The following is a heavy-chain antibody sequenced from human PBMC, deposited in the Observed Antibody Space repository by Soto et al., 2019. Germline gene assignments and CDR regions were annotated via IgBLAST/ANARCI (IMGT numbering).Heavy chain of an antibody. CDR2: ISAYNGNT. J-gene: IGHJ3*02. Sequence: GASVNVSFKASGYTFTSYGISWVRQAPGQGLEWMGWISAYNGNTNYAQKLQDRVTMTTDTSTSTAYMELRSLRSDDTAVYYCARELELHPAAFDSWGQGTMVTGS. CDR1: GYTFTSYG. D-gene: IGHD1-7*01. CDR3: ARELELHPAAFDS. V-gene: IGHV1-18*01.